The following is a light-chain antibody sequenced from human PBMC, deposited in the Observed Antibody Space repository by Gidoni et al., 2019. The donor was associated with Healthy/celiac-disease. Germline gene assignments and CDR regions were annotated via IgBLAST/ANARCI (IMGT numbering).Light chain of an antibody. CDR1: QGISSY. J-gene: IGKJ5*01. CDR2: AAS. Sequence: AIRMTQSPSSFSASTGDRVTITCRASQGISSYLAWYQQKPGKAPKLLIYAASTLQSGGPSRFSGSGSGTDFTLTISCLQSEDFATYYCQQYYSYPSITFGQGTRLESK. CDR3: QQYYSYPSIT. V-gene: IGKV1-8*01.